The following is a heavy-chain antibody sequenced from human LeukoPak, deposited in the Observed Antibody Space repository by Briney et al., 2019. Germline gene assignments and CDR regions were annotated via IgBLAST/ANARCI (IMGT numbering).Heavy chain of an antibody. V-gene: IGHV3-21*01. CDR3: ARDYDVSAALRIDY. CDR2: ISSSSTYI. Sequence: GGSLRLSCAASGFTFRSYSMNWVRQAPGKGLEWVSSISSSSTYIYYADSVKGRFIISRDNAKNSLYLQMNSLRAEDTAVYYCARDYDVSAALRIDYWGQGTLVTVSS. J-gene: IGHJ4*02. CDR1: GFTFRSYS. D-gene: IGHD3-3*01.